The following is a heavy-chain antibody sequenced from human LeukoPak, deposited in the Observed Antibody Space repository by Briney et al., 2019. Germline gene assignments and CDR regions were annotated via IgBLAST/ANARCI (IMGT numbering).Heavy chain of an antibody. CDR2: IKSKRDGGTT. J-gene: IGHJ4*02. V-gene: IGHV3-15*01. Sequence: GGALRLSCAVSGFTFSNGWMSWVRQAPGKGLEWVGRIKSKRDGGTTDYAAPVNGRFTISRDDSKNTLYLQMNSLKTEDTAVYYCTTEYYYDSSGLFDYWGQGTLVTVSS. CDR3: TTEYYYDSSGLFDY. CDR1: GFTFSNGW. D-gene: IGHD3-22*01.